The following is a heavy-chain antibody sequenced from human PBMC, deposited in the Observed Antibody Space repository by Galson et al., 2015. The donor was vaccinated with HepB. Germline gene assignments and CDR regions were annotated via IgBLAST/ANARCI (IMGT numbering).Heavy chain of an antibody. D-gene: IGHD3-22*01. CDR1: GFTVSSNY. J-gene: IGHJ4*02. Sequence: SLRLSCAASGFTVSSNYMSWVRQAPGKGLEWVSVIYSGGSTYYADSVKGRFTISRDDSKNTLYLQMNSLRAEDTAVYYCAREGYYDSSGYPNYYVDYWGQGTLVTVSS. CDR3: AREGYYDSSGYPNYYVDY. V-gene: IGHV3-66*01. CDR2: IYSGGST.